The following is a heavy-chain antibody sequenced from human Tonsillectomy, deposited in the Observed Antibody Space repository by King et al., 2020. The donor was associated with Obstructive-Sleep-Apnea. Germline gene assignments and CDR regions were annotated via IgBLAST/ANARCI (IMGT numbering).Heavy chain of an antibody. J-gene: IGHJ4*02. CDR2: IKQDGSEK. CDR1: GFTFSSYW. CDR3: AGITMVRGVIGY. D-gene: IGHD3-10*01. Sequence: VQLVESGVGLVQPGGSLRLSCAASGFTFSSYWMSWVRQAPGKGLEWVANIKQDGSEKYYVDSVEGRFTISKDNAKNSLYLQMNSLRAEDTAVYYCAGITMVRGVIGYWGQGTLVTVSS. V-gene: IGHV3-7*03.